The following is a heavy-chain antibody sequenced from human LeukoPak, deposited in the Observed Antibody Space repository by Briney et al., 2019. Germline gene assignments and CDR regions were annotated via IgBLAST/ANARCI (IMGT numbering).Heavy chain of an antibody. CDR3: AREPLDF. CDR1: GFTFSSYN. V-gene: IGHV3-48*02. J-gene: IGHJ4*02. CDR2: ITSSSTTI. Sequence: PGGSLRLSCAASGFTFSSYNMNWVRQAPGKGLEWVSYITSSSTTIYYADSVRGRFTISRDNAKNSLHLQMNSLRDEDTAVYYCAREPLDFWGQGTLVTVSS.